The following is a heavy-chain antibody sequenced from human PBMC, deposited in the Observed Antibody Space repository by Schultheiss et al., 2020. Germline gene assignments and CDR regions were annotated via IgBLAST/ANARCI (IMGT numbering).Heavy chain of an antibody. CDR2: ISSAGSTI. D-gene: IGHD6-13*01. CDR3: AKDPQPYSSSWYSYLDY. V-gene: IGHV3-48*03. CDR1: GFTFRSFE. J-gene: IGHJ4*02. Sequence: GESLKISCAASGFTFRSFEMNWVRQAPGKGLEWVSYISSAGSTIYYTDSVKGRFTISRDNAKNSLYLQMNSLRAEDTAVYYCAKDPQPYSSSWYSYLDYWGQGTLVTGSS.